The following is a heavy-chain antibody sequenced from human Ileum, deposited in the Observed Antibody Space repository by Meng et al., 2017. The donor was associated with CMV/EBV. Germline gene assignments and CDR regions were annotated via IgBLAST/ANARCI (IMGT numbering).Heavy chain of an antibody. Sequence: GGSLRFSCVAPGFTFTNSWMTWVRQAPGKGLEWVGRIKNKVGGGTPDYAAPVKGRFTISKDDSKNTLYLQMDTLTTEDTALYYCTTDGGFYWGQGTLVTVSS. CDR1: GFTFTNSW. CDR3: TTDGGFY. J-gene: IGHJ4*02. V-gene: IGHV3-15*01. CDR2: IKNKVGGGTP. D-gene: IGHD3-16*01.